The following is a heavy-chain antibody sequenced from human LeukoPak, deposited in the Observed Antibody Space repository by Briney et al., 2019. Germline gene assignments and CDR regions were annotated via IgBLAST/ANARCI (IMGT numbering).Heavy chain of an antibody. CDR1: GYTFTSYY. J-gene: IGHJ4*02. Sequence: GASVKVSCKASGYTFTSYYMHWVRQAPGQGLEWMGIINPSGGSTSYAQKFQGRVTMTRDTSTSTVYMELSSLRSEDTAVYCCAREGLVGASSIWGQGTLVTVSS. D-gene: IGHD1-26*01. V-gene: IGHV1-46*01. CDR2: INPSGGST. CDR3: AREGLVGASSI.